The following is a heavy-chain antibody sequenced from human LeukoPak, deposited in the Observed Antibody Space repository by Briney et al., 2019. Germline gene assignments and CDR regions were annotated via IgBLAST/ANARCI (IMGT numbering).Heavy chain of an antibody. Sequence: GGSLRRSCEASGFTFSNYAMSWVRQAPGKGLEWVSVISGSGDRTHYADSVKGRFTISRDNSKNTLYLQMNSLRAEDTAVYYCAKSIVVVAAALDYWGQGTLVTVSS. CDR2: ISGSGDRT. J-gene: IGHJ4*02. CDR3: AKSIVVVAAALDY. CDR1: GFTFSNYA. D-gene: IGHD2-2*01. V-gene: IGHV3-23*01.